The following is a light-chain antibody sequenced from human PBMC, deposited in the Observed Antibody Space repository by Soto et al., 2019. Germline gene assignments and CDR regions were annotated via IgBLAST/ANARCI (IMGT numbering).Light chain of an antibody. CDR3: CSYVGRNTYV. CDR1: SSDVSGYNY. CDR2: DVS. Sequence: QSVLTQPRSASGSPGQSITISCTGTSSDVSGYNYVSWYQQHPAKAPKLIIFDVSKRPSGVPNRFSGSKSGNTASLTISGLRAEDEADYYCCSYVGRNTYVFGTGTKVTVL. V-gene: IGLV2-11*01. J-gene: IGLJ1*01.